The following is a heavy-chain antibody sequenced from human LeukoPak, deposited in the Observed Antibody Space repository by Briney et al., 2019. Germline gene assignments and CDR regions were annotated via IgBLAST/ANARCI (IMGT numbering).Heavy chain of an antibody. CDR2: INHSGST. D-gene: IGHD3-10*01. CDR3: ARDYGSGSYFTY. V-gene: IGHV4-34*01. CDR1: GGSFSGYY. J-gene: IGHJ3*01. Sequence: PSETLSLTCAVYGGSFSGYYWSWIRQPPGKGLEWIGEINHSGSTNYNPSLKSRVTLSVDTSKNQFSLKLTSVAAADTAVYYCARDYGSGSYFTYWGQGTMVTVSS.